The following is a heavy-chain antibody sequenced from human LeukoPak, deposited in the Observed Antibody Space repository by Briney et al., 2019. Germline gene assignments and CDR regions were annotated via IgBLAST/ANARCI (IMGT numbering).Heavy chain of an antibody. J-gene: IGHJ6*02. Sequence: PGGSLRLSCAASGXTFRSYDMHWVRQPTGKGLEWVYCFNIAGDKYYPGFVKGRFTISRQNAKNSMYIQMSSLRAGDTAVYYCARNGCRGGRGTIWYYGLDVWGQGTTVTVSS. CDR3: ARNGCRGGRGTIWYYGLDV. CDR1: GXTFRSYD. D-gene: IGHD2-15*01. CDR2: FNIAGDK. V-gene: IGHV3-13*04.